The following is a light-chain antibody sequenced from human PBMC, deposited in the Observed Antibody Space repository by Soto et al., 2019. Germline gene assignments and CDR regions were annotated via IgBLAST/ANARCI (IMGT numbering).Light chain of an antibody. V-gene: IGKV3-20*01. Sequence: PGERVTLSCRASQSVSSSYLAWYQQKPGQAPRLLIYDASSRATGIPNRFSGSGSGTDFTLTISRLEPEDFAVFYCQQYGDSPTFGQGTKV. J-gene: IGKJ1*01. CDR2: DAS. CDR1: QSVSSSY. CDR3: QQYGDSPT.